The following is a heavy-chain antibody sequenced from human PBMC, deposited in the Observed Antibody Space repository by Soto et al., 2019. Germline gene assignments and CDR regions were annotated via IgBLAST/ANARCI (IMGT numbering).Heavy chain of an antibody. Sequence: GGSLRLSCAASGFTFSSYSMNWVRQAPGKGLEWVSYISSSSSTIYYADSVKGRFTISRDNAKNSLYLQMNSLRAEDTAVYYCARGDIVVVPAAMPDYYYYYYMDVWGKGTTVTVSS. CDR3: ARGDIVVVPAAMPDYYYYYYMDV. CDR2: ISSSSSTI. D-gene: IGHD2-2*01. V-gene: IGHV3-48*01. CDR1: GFTFSSYS. J-gene: IGHJ6*03.